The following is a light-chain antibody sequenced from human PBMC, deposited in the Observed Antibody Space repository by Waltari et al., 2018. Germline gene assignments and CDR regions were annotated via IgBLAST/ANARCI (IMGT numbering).Light chain of an antibody. CDR3: QQYGSSPLT. V-gene: IGKV3-20*01. Sequence: EIVMTQSPGTLSLSPGERAILSCRASQSVNSNYLAWYQQKPGQAPRLLIYGASSRATGIPDRFSGSGSGTDFTLTISRLEPEDFAVYYCQQYGSSPLTFGGGTKVEIK. CDR2: GAS. J-gene: IGKJ4*01. CDR1: QSVNSNY.